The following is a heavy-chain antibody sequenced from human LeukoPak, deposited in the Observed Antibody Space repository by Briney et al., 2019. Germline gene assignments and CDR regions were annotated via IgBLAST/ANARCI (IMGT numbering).Heavy chain of an antibody. CDR3: AGGAVPPAIQFFQH. D-gene: IGHD2-2*02. Sequence: KPSETLSLTCTVSGGSISNYYWSWIRRPPGKGLEWIGRIYTSGSTDYNLSLKSRVTISLDASKNQFSLKLSSVTAADTAVYYCAGGAVPPAIQFFQHWGQGTLVTVAS. V-gene: IGHV4-4*07. J-gene: IGHJ1*01. CDR1: GGSISNYY. CDR2: IYTSGST.